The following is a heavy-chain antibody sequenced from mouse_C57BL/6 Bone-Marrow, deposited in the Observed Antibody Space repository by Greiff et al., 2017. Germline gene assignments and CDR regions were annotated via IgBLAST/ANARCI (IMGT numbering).Heavy chain of an antibody. CDR1: GFTFSDYY. CDR2: ISNGGGST. D-gene: IGHD1-1*01. V-gene: IGHV5-12*01. CDR3: ARDYYDYAMDY. J-gene: IGHJ4*01. Sequence: EVQRVESGGGLVQPGGSLKLSCAASGFTFSDYYMYWVRQTPEKRLEWVAYISNGGGSTYYPDTVKGRFTISRDNAKNTLYLQMSRLKSEDTAMYYCARDYYDYAMDYWGQGTSVTVSS.